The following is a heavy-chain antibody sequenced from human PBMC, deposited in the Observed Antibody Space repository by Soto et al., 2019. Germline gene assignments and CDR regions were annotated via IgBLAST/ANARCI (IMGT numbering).Heavy chain of an antibody. D-gene: IGHD1-1*01. CDR3: ARLGTPGY. Sequence: SETLSLTCTVSGGSISSYYWSWIRQPPGKGLEWIGYIYYSGSTNYNPSLKSRVTISVDTSKNQFSLKLSSVTAADTAVYYCARLGTPGYWGQGTLVTVSS. CDR2: IYYSGST. J-gene: IGHJ4*02. V-gene: IGHV4-59*01. CDR1: GGSISSYY.